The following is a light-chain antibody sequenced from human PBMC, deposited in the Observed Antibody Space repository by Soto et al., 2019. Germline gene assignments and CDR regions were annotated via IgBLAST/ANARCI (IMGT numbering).Light chain of an antibody. CDR2: GAS. V-gene: IGKV3-20*01. CDR3: QQYADSRT. Sequence: VLTQSPGTLSLSPGERATLSCRASQTVWTNYLAWFHHRPGQAPRLVIYGASRRATGIPDRFTGSGCGTDFTLTITRLEPEDFGVYYCQQYADSRTFGQGTKLEIK. CDR1: QTVWTNY. J-gene: IGKJ2*02.